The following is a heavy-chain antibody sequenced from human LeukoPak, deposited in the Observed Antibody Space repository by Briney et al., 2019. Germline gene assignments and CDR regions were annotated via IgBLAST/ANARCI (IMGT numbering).Heavy chain of an antibody. CDR2: ISAYNGNT. CDR3: ARDHYDSSGYYSPDY. Sequence: ASVKVSCKASGYTFTSYGISWVRQAPGQGLEWMGWISAYNGNTNYAQKLQGRVTMTTDTSTSTAYMELRSLRSDDTAVYYCARDHYDSSGYYSPDYWGQGTLVTVSP. V-gene: IGHV1-18*01. J-gene: IGHJ4*02. CDR1: GYTFTSYG. D-gene: IGHD3-22*01.